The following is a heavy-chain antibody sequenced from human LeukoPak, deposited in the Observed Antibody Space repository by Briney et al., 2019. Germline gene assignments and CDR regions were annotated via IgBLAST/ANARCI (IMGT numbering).Heavy chain of an antibody. J-gene: IGHJ4*02. CDR2: IHTSGIT. Sequence: PSETLSLTCTVSGCSISSDTYHWSWIRQPAGKGVVWLGRIHTSGITNYTPSLKSRATISADTSKNQFSLKLTSVTAADTAIYYCARAQYDFLTGYYNASDYWGQGNVVTVSS. CDR3: ARAQYDFLTGYYNASDY. D-gene: IGHD3-9*01. CDR1: GCSISSDTYH. V-gene: IGHV4-61*02.